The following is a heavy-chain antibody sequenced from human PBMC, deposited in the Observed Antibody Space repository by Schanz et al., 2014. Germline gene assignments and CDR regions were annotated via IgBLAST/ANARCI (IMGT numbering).Heavy chain of an antibody. CDR2: ITGSGSKT. CDR3: MAMGRNTSHYFDH. D-gene: IGHD1-1*01. J-gene: IGHJ4*02. CDR1: GFSFRKSA. Sequence: EVQLLESGGGLVQPGGSLRLSCAASGFSFRKSAMYWVRQAPGKGLEWVSAITGSGSKTYYADSVKGRFTIARDNSKNTLFLQMDSLRVEDTAVYYCMAMGRNTSHYFDHWGQGTLVTVSS. V-gene: IGHV3-23*01.